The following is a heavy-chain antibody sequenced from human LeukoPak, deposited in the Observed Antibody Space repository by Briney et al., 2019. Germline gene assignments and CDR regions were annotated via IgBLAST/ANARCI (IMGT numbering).Heavy chain of an antibody. J-gene: IGHJ4*02. CDR3: AKDGNRGYSYGFVDY. Sequence: PGGSLRLSCAASGFTFSSYWMHWVRQAPGKGLVWVSRINSDGSSTTYADSVKGRFTISRDNSKNTLYLQMNSLRAEDTAVYYCAKDGNRGYSYGFVDYWGQGTLVTVSS. V-gene: IGHV3-74*01. CDR1: GFTFSSYW. D-gene: IGHD5-18*01. CDR2: INSDGSST.